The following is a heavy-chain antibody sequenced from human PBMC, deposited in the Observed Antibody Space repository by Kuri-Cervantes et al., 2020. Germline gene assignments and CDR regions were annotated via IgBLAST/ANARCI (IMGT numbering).Heavy chain of an antibody. Sequence: GESLKISCAASGFTVSSNYMSWVRQAPGKGLEWVSVIYSGGSTYYADSVKGRLTISSDNSKNTLYLQMNSLRAEETAVYYCAGDNILEWLYYWGQGTLVTVSS. CDR1: GFTVSSNY. V-gene: IGHV3-66*01. D-gene: IGHD3-3*01. CDR2: IYSGGST. J-gene: IGHJ4*02. CDR3: AGDNILEWLYY.